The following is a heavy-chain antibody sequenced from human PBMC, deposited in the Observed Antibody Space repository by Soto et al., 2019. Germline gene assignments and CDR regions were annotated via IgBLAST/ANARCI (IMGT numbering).Heavy chain of an antibody. CDR2: IYYSGST. J-gene: IGHJ4*02. Sequence: PSETLSLTCTVSGDSISSGDYYWSWIRQPPGKGLEWIGLIYYSGSTHYNPSLKSRLIISVNTSKNQFSLKLTSATAADTAVYYCARDFKRYSSPTGPLEYWGQGTLVTVSS. D-gene: IGHD6-13*01. CDR3: ARDFKRYSSPTGPLEY. V-gene: IGHV4-30-4*01. CDR1: GDSISSGDYY.